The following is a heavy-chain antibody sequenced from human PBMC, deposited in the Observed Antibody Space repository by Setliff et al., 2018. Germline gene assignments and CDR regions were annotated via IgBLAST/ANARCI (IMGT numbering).Heavy chain of an antibody. CDR3: ASLSPLRGYSYGIDY. CDR2: IYYSGST. D-gene: IGHD5-18*01. J-gene: IGHJ4*02. Sequence: SETLSLTCTVSGGSISSGDYYWSWIRQPPGKGLELIGYIYYSGSTYCNPSLKSRVTISVDTSKNQFSLKLSSVTAADTAVYYCASLSPLRGYSYGIDYWGQGTLVTVSS. CDR1: GGSISSGDYY. V-gene: IGHV4-30-4*08.